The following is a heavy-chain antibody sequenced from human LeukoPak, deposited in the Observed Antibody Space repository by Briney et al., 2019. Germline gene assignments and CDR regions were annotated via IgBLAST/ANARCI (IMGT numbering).Heavy chain of an antibody. J-gene: IGHJ4*02. CDR3: ARSAGWYAFDY. CDR1: GGSFSIYY. Sequence: PSETLSLTCTVSGGSFSIYYWTWIRQPAGKGLEWIGRIYTSGSTNYNPSLKSRVTMSVDTSKNQFSLKLSSVTAADTAVYYCARSAGWYAFDYWGQGTLVTVSS. D-gene: IGHD6-19*01. V-gene: IGHV4-4*07. CDR2: IYTSGST.